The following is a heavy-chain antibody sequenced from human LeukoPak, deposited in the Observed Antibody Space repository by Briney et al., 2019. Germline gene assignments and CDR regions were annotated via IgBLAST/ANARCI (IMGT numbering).Heavy chain of an antibody. CDR1: GGSISSSSYY. J-gene: IGHJ4*02. CDR2: IYYSGST. CDR3: TRRGSSEKFDY. Sequence: PSETLSLTCTVSGGSISSSSYYWGWIRQPPGKGLEWIGSIYYSGSTYYNPSLKSRVTISVDTSKNQFSLKLSSVTAADTAVYYCTRRGSSEKFDYWGQGTLVTVSS. V-gene: IGHV4-39*01. D-gene: IGHD1-26*01.